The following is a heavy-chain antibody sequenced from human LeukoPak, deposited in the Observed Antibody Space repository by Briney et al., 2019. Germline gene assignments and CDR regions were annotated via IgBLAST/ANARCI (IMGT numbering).Heavy chain of an antibody. V-gene: IGHV3-11*04. CDR3: ARGRYDILTGYYDGMDV. CDR2: ISRSSSTI. Sequence: GGSLRLSCAASGFTFSDYYMSWIRQAPGKGLEWVSYISRSSSTIYYADSVTGRFTISRDNAKNSLYLQMNSLRAEDTAVYYCARGRYDILTGYYDGMDVWGQGTTVTVSS. J-gene: IGHJ6*02. D-gene: IGHD3-9*01. CDR1: GFTFSDYY.